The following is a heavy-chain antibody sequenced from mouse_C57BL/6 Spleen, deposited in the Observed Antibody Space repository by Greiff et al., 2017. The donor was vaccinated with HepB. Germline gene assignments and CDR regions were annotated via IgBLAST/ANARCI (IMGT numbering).Heavy chain of an antibody. V-gene: IGHV1-50*01. CDR2: IDPSDSYT. CDR3: ASYGYPFAY. CDR1: GYTFTSYW. D-gene: IGHD2-2*01. J-gene: IGHJ3*01. Sequence: QVQLQQPGAELVKPGASVKLSCKASGYTFTSYWMQWVKQRPGQGLEWIGEIDPSDSYTNYNQQFKGKATLTVDTSSSTAYMQLCSLTSEDSAVYYCASYGYPFAYWGQGTLVTVSA.